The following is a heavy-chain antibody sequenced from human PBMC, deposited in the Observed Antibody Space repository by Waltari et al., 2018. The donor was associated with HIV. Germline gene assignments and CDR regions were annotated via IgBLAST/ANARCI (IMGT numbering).Heavy chain of an antibody. D-gene: IGHD3-22*01. CDR3: ASGPQDDSSGYYYYFDY. CDR2: IYYSGST. J-gene: IGHJ4*02. V-gene: IGHV4-39*01. Sequence: QLQLQESGPGLVTPSETLSLTCTVSGGSTSSSPYSWGWIRRPPGKGLEWIGSIYYSGSTYYNPSLRSRVTISVATSKNQFSLKLSSVTAADTAMYYCASGPQDDSSGYYYYFDYWGQGTRVIVSS. CDR1: GGSTSSSPYS.